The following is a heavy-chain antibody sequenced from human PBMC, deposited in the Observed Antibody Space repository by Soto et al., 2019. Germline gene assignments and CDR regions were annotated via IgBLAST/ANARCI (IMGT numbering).Heavy chain of an antibody. CDR3: ATHAWDL. Sequence: EVQLLESGGGLVQPGGSLRLSCEASGITFSRYDMSWVRQAPGKGLEWVSAINGGRSFYGDSVEGRFTVSRDNSKNTLYLQMNSLRVEDTAIYYCATHAWDLWDQGTLVTVSS. CDR2: INGGRS. J-gene: IGHJ5*02. V-gene: IGHV3-23*01. D-gene: IGHD2-2*01. CDR1: GITFSRYD.